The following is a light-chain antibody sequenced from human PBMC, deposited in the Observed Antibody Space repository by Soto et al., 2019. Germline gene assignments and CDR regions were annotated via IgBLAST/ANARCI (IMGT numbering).Light chain of an antibody. V-gene: IGLV2-8*01. Sequence: QSALTQPPSASGSPGQSVTISCTGTSSDVGGYNYVSWYQQHPGKAPKLMIYEVSKRPSGVPDRFSGSKSGNTASLTVSRVQAEDEADYYCSSYAGSNVVFGPGTKVTVL. CDR2: EVS. J-gene: IGLJ1*01. CDR1: SSDVGGYNY. CDR3: SSYAGSNVV.